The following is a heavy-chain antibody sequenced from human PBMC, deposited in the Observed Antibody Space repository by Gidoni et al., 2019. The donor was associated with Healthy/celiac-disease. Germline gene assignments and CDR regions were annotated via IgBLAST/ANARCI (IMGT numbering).Heavy chain of an antibody. CDR3: TRSMITFGGVIVYDY. J-gene: IGHJ4*02. Sequence: EVQLVESGGGLVQPGGSLKLSCAASGFTFSGSAMHWVRQASGKGLEWVGRIRSKANSYATAYAASVKGRFTISRDDSKNTAYLQMNSLKTEDTAVYYCTRSMITFGGVIVYDYWGQGTLVTVSS. D-gene: IGHD3-16*02. V-gene: IGHV3-73*02. CDR2: IRSKANSYAT. CDR1: GFTFSGSA.